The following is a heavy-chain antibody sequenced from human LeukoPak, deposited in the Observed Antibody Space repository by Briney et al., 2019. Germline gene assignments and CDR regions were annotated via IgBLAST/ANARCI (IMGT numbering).Heavy chain of an antibody. CDR2: MNHSGST. V-gene: IGHV4-34*01. Sequence: SETLSLTCAVYGGSFSGYYWSWIRQPPGKGLEWIGEMNHSGSTNYNPSLKSRDTISVDTSKNQFSLKLSSVTAADTAVYYCARGEGSGSYQSRTSPVCYFDYWGQGTLVTVSS. CDR1: GGSFSGYY. J-gene: IGHJ4*02. CDR3: ARGEGSGSYQSRTSPVCYFDY. D-gene: IGHD3-10*01.